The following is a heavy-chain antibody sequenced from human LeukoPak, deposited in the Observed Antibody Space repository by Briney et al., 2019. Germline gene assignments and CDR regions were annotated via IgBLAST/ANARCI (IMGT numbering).Heavy chain of an antibody. J-gene: IGHJ4*02. CDR2: ISGSGDST. D-gene: IGHD3-10*01. V-gene: IGHV3-23*01. CDR3: AKGKVWFGELDF. Sequence: GGSLRLSCAASRFTFSSYAMSWVRQAPGKGLEWVSAISGSGDSTYYADSVKGRFTISRDTSKNTVYLQMNSLSAEDTAVYYCAKGKVWFGELDFWGQGTLVSVSS. CDR1: RFTFSSYA.